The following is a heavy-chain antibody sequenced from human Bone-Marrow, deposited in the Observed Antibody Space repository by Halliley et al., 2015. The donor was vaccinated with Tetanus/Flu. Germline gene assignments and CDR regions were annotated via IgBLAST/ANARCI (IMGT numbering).Heavy chain of an antibody. D-gene: IGHD2-21*01. J-gene: IGHJ5*02. Sequence: IYYAGSISYTPSLKRRVAVSLDTSRNLFSLKLSFVTAADTAVYYCARDRFYCGDSTCDTYWFDPWGQGTLVTVSS. CDR3: ARDRFYCGDSTCDTYWFDP. V-gene: IGHV4-30-4*01. CDR2: IYYAGSI.